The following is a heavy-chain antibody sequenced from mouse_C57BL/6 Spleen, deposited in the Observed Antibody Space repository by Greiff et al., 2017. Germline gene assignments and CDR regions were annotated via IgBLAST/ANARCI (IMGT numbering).Heavy chain of an antibody. CDR1: GFTFSSYT. D-gene: IGHD1-1*01. J-gene: IGHJ3*01. Sequence: EVKLMESGGGLVKPGGSLKLSCAASGFTFSSYTMSWVRQTPEKRLEWVATISGGGGNTYYPDSVKGRFTISRDNAKNTLYLQMSSLRSEDTALYYCARQDYGSSYRFAYWGQGTLVTVSA. V-gene: IGHV5-9*01. CDR3: ARQDYGSSYRFAY. CDR2: ISGGGGNT.